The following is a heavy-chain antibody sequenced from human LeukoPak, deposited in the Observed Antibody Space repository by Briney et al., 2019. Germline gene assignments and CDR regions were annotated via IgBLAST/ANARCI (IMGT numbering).Heavy chain of an antibody. V-gene: IGHV1-46*01. CDR1: GYTFTSYY. D-gene: IGHD2-21*02. CDR3: ARGPSLVVVTAIPFDY. Sequence: ASVKVSCKASGYTFTSYYMHWVRQAPGQGLEWMGITNPSGGSTSYAQKFQGRVTMTRDTSTSTVYMELSSLRSEDTAVYYCARGPSLVVVTAIPFDYWGQGTLVTVSS. J-gene: IGHJ4*02. CDR2: TNPSGGST.